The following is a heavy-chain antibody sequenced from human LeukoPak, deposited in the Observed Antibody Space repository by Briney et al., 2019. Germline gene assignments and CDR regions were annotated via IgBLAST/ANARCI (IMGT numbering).Heavy chain of an antibody. D-gene: IGHD4-23*01. CDR3: AAELYGGNSDCCNFEM. CDR1: GFTFRTSA. CDR2: IIVGSGQT. J-gene: IGHJ3*02. Sequence: SVKVSCKTSGFTFRTSAVQWVRQARGQRLEWIGWIIVGSGQTNYIPSLQGRLTITRDLSTSTAYMDLSGLRSEDTAVYFCAAELYGGNSDCCNFEMWGQGTTVTVSS. V-gene: IGHV1-58*01.